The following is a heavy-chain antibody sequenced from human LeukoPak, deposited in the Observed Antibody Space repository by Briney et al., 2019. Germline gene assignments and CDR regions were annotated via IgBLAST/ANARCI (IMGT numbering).Heavy chain of an antibody. CDR1: GYTFTGYY. J-gene: IGHJ6*03. V-gene: IGHV1-2*02. Sequence: ASVKVSCKASGYTFTGYYMNWVRQAPGQGLERMGWINPNSGGANYAQKFQGRVTITRGTSISTAYKELRRLRSEDTGVYYCARAVYGSGSAYYYYYFMDVWGKGTTVTVSS. CDR3: ARAVYGSGSAYYYYYFMDV. D-gene: IGHD3-10*01. CDR2: INPNSGGA.